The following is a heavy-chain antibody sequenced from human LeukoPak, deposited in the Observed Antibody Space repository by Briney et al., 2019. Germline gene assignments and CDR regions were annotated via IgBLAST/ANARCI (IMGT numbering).Heavy chain of an antibody. V-gene: IGHV4-39*01. D-gene: IGHD5-24*01. Sequence: SETLSLTCTVSGGSISSYYWSWIRQPPGKGLEWIGSIYYSGSTYYNPSLKSRVTISVDTSKNQFSLKLSSVTAADTAVYYCARHRRRWLQPTVTDYWGQGTLVTVSS. J-gene: IGHJ4*02. CDR3: ARHRRRWLQPTVTDY. CDR2: IYYSGST. CDR1: GGSISSYY.